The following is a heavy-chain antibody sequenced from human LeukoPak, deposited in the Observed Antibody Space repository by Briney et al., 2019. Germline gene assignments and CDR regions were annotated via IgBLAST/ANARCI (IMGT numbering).Heavy chain of an antibody. D-gene: IGHD3-22*01. CDR3: ARDRSDSSGYYLFDY. Sequence: ASVKVSCKASGYTFTGYYMHWVRQAPGQGLEWMGWINPNSGGTNYAQKFQGRVTMTRDTSISTAYMELSRLRSDDTAVYYCARDRSDSSGYYLFDYWGQGTLVTVSS. CDR2: INPNSGGT. J-gene: IGHJ4*02. V-gene: IGHV1-2*02. CDR1: GYTFTGYY.